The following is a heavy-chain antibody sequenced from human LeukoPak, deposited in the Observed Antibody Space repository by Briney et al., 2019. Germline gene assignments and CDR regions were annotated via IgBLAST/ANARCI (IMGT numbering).Heavy chain of an antibody. CDR3: ARAFWSSLYCSGGSCDYYYYYMDV. CDR2: IIPIFGTA. D-gene: IGHD2-15*01. V-gene: IGHV1-69*13. J-gene: IGHJ6*03. CDR1: GGTFSSYA. Sequence: SVKVSCKASGGTFSSYAISWVRQAPGQGLEWMGGIIPIFGTANYAQKFQGRVTITADESTSTAYMELSSLRSEDTAVYYCARAFWSSLYCSGGSCDYYYYYMDVWGKGTTVTISS.